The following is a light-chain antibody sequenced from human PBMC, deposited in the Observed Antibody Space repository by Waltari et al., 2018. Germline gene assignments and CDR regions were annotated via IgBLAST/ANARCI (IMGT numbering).Light chain of an antibody. CDR1: ESVSRA. V-gene: IGKV3-20*01. CDR3: QHYVRLPVT. CDR2: GAS. Sequence: EIVLTQSPGTLSLSVGERATVSCRASESVSRALAWYQQKPGQAHRLLIYGASTRATGIPDRVGGSGSGTDFSRTISRLEPDDVAVYYCQHYVRLPVTFGQGTTVEI. J-gene: IGKJ1*01.